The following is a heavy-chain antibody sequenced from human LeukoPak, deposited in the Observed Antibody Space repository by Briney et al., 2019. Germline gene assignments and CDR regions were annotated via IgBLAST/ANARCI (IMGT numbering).Heavy chain of an antibody. J-gene: IGHJ4*02. D-gene: IGHD6-6*01. Sequence: SESLTLTCAASGCTISSYYRRWIRQPPGKGLEWIGYIYYSGSTNYNPSPKSRVTISVDTSKNQFSLKLSSVTAADTAVYFCARQSYSSSSFDFDYWGQGTLVTVSS. CDR3: ARQSYSSSSFDFDY. V-gene: IGHV4-59*08. CDR2: IYYSGST. CDR1: GCTISSYY.